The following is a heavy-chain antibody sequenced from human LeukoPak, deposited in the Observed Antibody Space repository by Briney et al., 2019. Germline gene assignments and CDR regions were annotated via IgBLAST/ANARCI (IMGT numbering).Heavy chain of an antibody. CDR1: GDSITSGIYY. CDR3: ARADYDIPGPFDP. Sequence: SQTLSLTCTVSGDSITSGIYYWNWIRQSAERGLEWIGRVHTTGSLDYNPSLKSRVTISMDTSSNHFSLMMSSVTPADTAVYYCARADYDIPGPFDPWGQGTLVTVSS. D-gene: IGHD3-9*01. CDR2: VHTTGSL. V-gene: IGHV4-61*02. J-gene: IGHJ5*02.